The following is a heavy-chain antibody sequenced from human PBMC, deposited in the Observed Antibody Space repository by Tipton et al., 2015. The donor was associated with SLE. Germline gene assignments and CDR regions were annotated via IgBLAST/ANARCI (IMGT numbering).Heavy chain of an antibody. D-gene: IGHD5-18*01. Sequence: TLSLTCTVSGGSISSSSYYWGWFRQPPGKGLEWIGSIYYSGSTYYNPSLKSRVTISVDTSKNQFSLKLSSVTAADTAVYYCARVGKAMVPFDYWGQGTLVTVSS. V-gene: IGHV4-39*01. CDR3: ARVGKAMVPFDY. J-gene: IGHJ4*02. CDR2: IYYSGST. CDR1: GGSISSSSYY.